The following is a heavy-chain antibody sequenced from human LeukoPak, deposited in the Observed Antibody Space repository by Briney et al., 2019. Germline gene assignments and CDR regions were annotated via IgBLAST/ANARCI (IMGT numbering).Heavy chain of an antibody. J-gene: IGHJ4*02. V-gene: IGHV4-39*01. CDR1: GGSISSSSYY. CDR3: ARHYGLRYFDWPTLDY. Sequence: PSETLSLTCTVSGGSISSSSYYWGWIRQPPGKGLEWIGSIYYSGSTYYNPSLKSRVTISVDTSKNQFSLKLSSVTAADTAVYYCARHYGLRYFDWPTLDYWGQGTLVTVSS. CDR2: IYYSGST. D-gene: IGHD3-9*01.